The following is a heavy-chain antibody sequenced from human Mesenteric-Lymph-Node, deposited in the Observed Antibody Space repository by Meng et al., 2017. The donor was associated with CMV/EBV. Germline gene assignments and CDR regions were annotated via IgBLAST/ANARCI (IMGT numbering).Heavy chain of an antibody. CDR3: ATSRFGGSGSRYYYYYPLDV. J-gene: IGHJ6*02. CDR2: IIPFFGGTT. Sequence: SVKVSCKASGGTFSRDAISWVRQAPGQGLEWMGGIIPFFGGTTKYAQRFQDRVTLTTDESTTTAYMELSSLKSEDTAVYFCATSRFGGSGSRYYYYYPLDVWGQGTTVTVSS. V-gene: IGHV1-69*05. D-gene: IGHD3-10*01. CDR1: GGTFSRDA.